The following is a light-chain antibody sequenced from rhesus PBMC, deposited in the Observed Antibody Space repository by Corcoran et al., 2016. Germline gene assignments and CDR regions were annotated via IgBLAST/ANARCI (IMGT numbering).Light chain of an antibody. V-gene: IGKV1-38*01. CDR3: QQRNSYPLT. Sequence: DIQLTQSPSSLSASVGDRVTITCRASQGISSYLAWYQQKSGKAPKLLIYDASNLQSGVPSRFSGSGSGTEFTRPISSLQPEDFATYYCQQRNSYPLTFGGGTRVEIK. CDR1: QGISSY. CDR2: DAS. J-gene: IGKJ4*01.